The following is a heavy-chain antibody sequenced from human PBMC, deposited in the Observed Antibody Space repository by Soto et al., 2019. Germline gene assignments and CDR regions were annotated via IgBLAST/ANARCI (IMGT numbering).Heavy chain of an antibody. Sequence: SETLSLTCAVYGGSFSAYSWTWIRQPPGKGLEWIGEINHSGSTNYNPSLKSRVTISVDTSKNQFSLKLSSVTAADTAVYYCARGPLGQWFRRVAFDIWGQGTMVTVSS. CDR1: GGSFSAYS. CDR3: ARGPLGQWFRRVAFDI. CDR2: INHSGST. D-gene: IGHD2-8*01. J-gene: IGHJ3*02. V-gene: IGHV4-34*01.